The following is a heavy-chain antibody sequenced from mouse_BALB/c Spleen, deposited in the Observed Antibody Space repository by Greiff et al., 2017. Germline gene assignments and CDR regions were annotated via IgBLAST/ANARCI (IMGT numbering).Heavy chain of an antibody. CDR2: ISNGGGST. V-gene: IGHV5-12-2*01. CDR1: GFTFSSYT. CDR3: ARIQYAMDY. J-gene: IGHJ4*01. Sequence: EVMLVESGGGLVQPGGSLKLSCAASGFTFSSYTMSWVRQTPEKRLEWVAYISNGGGSTYYPDTVKGRFTISRDNAKNTLYLQMSSLKSEDTAMYYCARIQYAMDYWGQGTSVTVSS.